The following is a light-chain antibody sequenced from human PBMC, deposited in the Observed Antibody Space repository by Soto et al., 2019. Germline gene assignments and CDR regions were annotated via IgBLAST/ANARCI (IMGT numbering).Light chain of an antibody. V-gene: IGKV1-33*01. CDR3: QQYDKLPYT. J-gene: IGKJ2*01. CDR2: DAS. Sequence: DIQMTQSPSSLSASVGDRVTITCQASQDISNYLIWYQQKTGKAPKLLIYDASNVETGVPSRFSGSGSGTDFTFTISSLQPEDIATYYCQQYDKLPYTFGQGTKLDIK. CDR1: QDISNY.